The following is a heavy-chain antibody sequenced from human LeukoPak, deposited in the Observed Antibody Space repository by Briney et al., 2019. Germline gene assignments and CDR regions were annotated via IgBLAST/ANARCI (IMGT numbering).Heavy chain of an antibody. V-gene: IGHV3-7*04. J-gene: IGHJ4*02. CDR3: ARYIRSGVPDFDY. Sequence: PGGSLSLSCAASGFTFSSYWMTWGRQAPGKGVEWVANIKEDGTEKYYVDSVKGRFTISRDNAKNSLYRQMNSLRAEDTAVYYCARYIRSGVPDFDYRGQGTLVTVSS. D-gene: IGHD3-10*02. CDR1: GFTFSSYW. CDR2: IKEDGTEK.